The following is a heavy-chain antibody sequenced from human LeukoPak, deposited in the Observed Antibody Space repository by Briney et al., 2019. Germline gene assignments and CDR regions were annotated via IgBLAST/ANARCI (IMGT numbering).Heavy chain of an antibody. Sequence: GGSLRLSCSVYGLTFSSYAMSWVRQAPGKGLEWVSTISGSGVNTYYTDSVKGRFTISRDNSKNTLFLQMNSLRAEDTAVYYCAKDLWGVYGDYKRCSFFDYWGQGTLVTVSS. CDR1: GLTFSSYA. V-gene: IGHV3-23*01. D-gene: IGHD4-17*01. CDR3: AKDLWGVYGDYKRCSFFDY. J-gene: IGHJ4*02. CDR2: ISGSGVNT.